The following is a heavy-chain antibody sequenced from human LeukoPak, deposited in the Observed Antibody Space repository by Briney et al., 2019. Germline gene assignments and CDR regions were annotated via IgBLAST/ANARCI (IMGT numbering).Heavy chain of an antibody. CDR2: IWYDASGQ. CDR1: GFSFSTYG. D-gene: IGHD3-22*01. V-gene: IGHV3-33*01. CDR3: ARDSLYDDNGYYHYFDY. Sequence: GGSLRLSCAASGFSFSTYGMHWVRQAPGKGLVWVAMIWYDASGQHYADSVKGRFTISRDTSKNTLYLQINSLRAEDTAVYFCARDSLYDDNGYYHYFDYWGRGTLVTVSS. J-gene: IGHJ4*02.